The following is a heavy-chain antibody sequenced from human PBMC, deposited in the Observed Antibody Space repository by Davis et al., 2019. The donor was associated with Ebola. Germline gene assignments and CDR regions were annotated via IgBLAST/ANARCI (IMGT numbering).Heavy chain of an antibody. CDR2: IIPVVDTK. Sequence: SVKVSCKTSGGTFTNYAVNWVRQAPGQGLEWLGRIIPVVDTKDYAQKFQGRVTLTADKATNTAYMELSGLRFDDTAVYYCARGKWFDPWGQGTLVAVSS. CDR3: ARGKWFDP. V-gene: IGHV1-69*04. CDR1: GGTFTNYA. J-gene: IGHJ5*02.